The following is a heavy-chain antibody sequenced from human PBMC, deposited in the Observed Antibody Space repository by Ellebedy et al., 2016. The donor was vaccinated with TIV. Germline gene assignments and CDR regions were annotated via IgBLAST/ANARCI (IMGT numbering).Heavy chain of an antibody. CDR2: MNPKSGNT. CDR1: GYTFTSYD. CDR3: ARVRDNSWYY. J-gene: IGHJ4*02. Sequence: ASVKVSCKASGYTFTSYDINWVRQATGQGREWMGWMNPKSGNTGYAQKFQGRVTITRNNSISTAYMEMSSLRSEDTAVYYCARVRDNSWYYWGQGTLVTVSS. D-gene: IGHD6-13*01. V-gene: IGHV1-8*03.